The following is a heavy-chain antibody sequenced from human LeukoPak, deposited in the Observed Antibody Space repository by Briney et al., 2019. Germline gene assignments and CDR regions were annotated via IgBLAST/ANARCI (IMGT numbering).Heavy chain of an antibody. CDR1: GYSISNGYY. Sequence: SETLSLTCTVSGYSISNGYYWGRIRQPPGKGLEWVGSISHRGSTYYNPSLRSRITISLDRSKQKFSLKLTSVTAADTAVYFCARGAEYYAIWRGYAGYSDYWGQGISVTVSS. CDR3: ARGAEYYAIWRGYAGYSDY. V-gene: IGHV4-38-2*02. J-gene: IGHJ4*02. CDR2: ISHRGST. D-gene: IGHD3-3*01.